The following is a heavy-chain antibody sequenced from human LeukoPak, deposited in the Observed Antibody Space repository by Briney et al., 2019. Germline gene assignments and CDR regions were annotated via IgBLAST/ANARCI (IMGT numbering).Heavy chain of an antibody. CDR1: GGSIRSYY. D-gene: IGHD1-7*01. V-gene: IGHV4-4*07. CDR2: IHRSGST. Sequence: PSETLSLTCTVSGGSIRSYYWTWIRQPAGKGLEWIGRIHRSGSTIYNPSLKSRVTMSVDTSKNKFSLKLSSVTAADTAVYYCARGTGTRIHYYYYMDVWGKGTTVTVSS. J-gene: IGHJ6*03. CDR3: ARGTGTRIHYYYYMDV.